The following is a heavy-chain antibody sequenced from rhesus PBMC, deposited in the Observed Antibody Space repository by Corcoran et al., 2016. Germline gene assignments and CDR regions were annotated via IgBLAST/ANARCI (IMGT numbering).Heavy chain of an antibody. CDR2: ISGSSGST. J-gene: IGHJ4*01. D-gene: IGHD6-13*01. CDR1: GGSISSSNW. CDR3: ARASLSWFPYDY. V-gene: IGHV4-65*01. Sequence: QVQLQESGPGLVKPSETLSLTCAVSGGSISSSNWWSWIRQSPGNGLEWIGYISGSSGSTYYNPSLKSRVNISTDTSKNQFALKLSSVTAAATAVYYCARASLSWFPYDYWGQGVLVTVSS.